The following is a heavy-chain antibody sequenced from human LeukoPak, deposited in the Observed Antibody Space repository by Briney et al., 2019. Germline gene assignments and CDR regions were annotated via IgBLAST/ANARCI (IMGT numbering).Heavy chain of an antibody. V-gene: IGHV3-11*01. D-gene: IGHD2-2*02. CDR3: AKGDCSSTSCYIVNYYYYYGMDV. CDR1: GFTFSDYY. Sequence: GGSLRLSCAASGFTFSDYYMSWIRQAPGKGLEWVSYISSSGSTIYYADSVKGRFAISRDNAKNSLYLQMNSLRAEDTAVYYCAKGDCSSTSCYIVNYYYYYGMDVWGQGTTVTVSS. J-gene: IGHJ6*02. CDR2: ISSSGSTI.